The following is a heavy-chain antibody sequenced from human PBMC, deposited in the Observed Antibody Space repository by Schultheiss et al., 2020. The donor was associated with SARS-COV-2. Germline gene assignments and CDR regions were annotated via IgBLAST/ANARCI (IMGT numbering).Heavy chain of an antibody. CDR2: IYSGGST. Sequence: GGSLRLSCAASGFTFSSYGMHWVRQAPGKGLEWVSVIYSGGSTYYADSVKGRFTISRDNSKKTVYLQMNSLRAEDTAVYYCARERVIVVVITPRHAFDIWGQGTMVTVSS. D-gene: IGHD3-22*01. CDR1: GFTFSSYG. CDR3: ARERVIVVVITPRHAFDI. J-gene: IGHJ3*02. V-gene: IGHV3-NL1*01.